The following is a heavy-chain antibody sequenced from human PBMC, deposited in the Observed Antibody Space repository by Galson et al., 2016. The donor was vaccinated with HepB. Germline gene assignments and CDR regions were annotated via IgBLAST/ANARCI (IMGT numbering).Heavy chain of an antibody. Sequence: SLRLSCAASGFTFSIHDMHWVRQVTGKGLEWVSAIETAGDTYYPDSVKGRFTISRENAKNSLYLQMNDLRAGDTAVYYGARGKSLLTTPWNEGLDVWGKGTAVTVSS. J-gene: IGHJ6*04. CDR2: IETAGDT. D-gene: IGHD1-1*01. V-gene: IGHV3-13*01. CDR3: ARGKSLLTTPWNEGLDV. CDR1: GFTFSIHD.